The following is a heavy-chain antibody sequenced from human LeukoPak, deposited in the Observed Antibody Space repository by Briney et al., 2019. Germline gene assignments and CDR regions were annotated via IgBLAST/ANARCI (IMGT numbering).Heavy chain of an antibody. CDR1: GGSISSYY. Sequence: PSETLCLTCAASGGSISSYYWSWIRQPPGKGLEWIGYIYYSGSTNYNPSLKSRVTISVDTSKNQFSLKLSSVTAADTAVYYCARAIYSSSWYSSYNWFDPWGQGTLVTVSS. V-gene: IGHV4-59*12. CDR3: ARAIYSSSWYSSYNWFDP. J-gene: IGHJ5*02. D-gene: IGHD6-13*01. CDR2: IYYSGST.